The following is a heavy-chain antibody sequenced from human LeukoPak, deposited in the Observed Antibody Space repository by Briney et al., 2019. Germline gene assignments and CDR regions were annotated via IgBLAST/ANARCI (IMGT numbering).Heavy chain of an antibody. Sequence: PGGSLSLSCAAFGFTFSSYGMHWVRQAPGKGLGWVAVIWYDGSNKYYADSVKGRFTISRDNSKNTMYLPMNRLRAEETAVYCCGKDRTGLVEFWGQGALVTVSS. CDR1: GFTFSSYG. V-gene: IGHV3-33*06. J-gene: IGHJ4*02. D-gene: IGHD2-15*01. CDR3: GKDRTGLVEF. CDR2: IWYDGSNK.